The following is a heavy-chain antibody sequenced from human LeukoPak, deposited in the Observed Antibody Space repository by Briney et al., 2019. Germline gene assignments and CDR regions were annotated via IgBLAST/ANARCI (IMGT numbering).Heavy chain of an antibody. D-gene: IGHD4-17*01. Sequence: SETLSLTCTVSGGSISSYYWSWIRQPPGKGLEWIGYIYHSGSTNYNPSLKSRVTISVDTSKNQFSLKLSSVTAADTAVYYCARVATTVTLFDYWGQGTLVTVSS. CDR3: ARVATTVTLFDY. J-gene: IGHJ4*02. CDR1: GGSISSYY. CDR2: IYHSGST. V-gene: IGHV4-59*01.